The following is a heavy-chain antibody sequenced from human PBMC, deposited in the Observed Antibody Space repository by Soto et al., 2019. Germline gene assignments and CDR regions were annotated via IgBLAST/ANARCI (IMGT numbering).Heavy chain of an antibody. Sequence: GGSLRLSCAASGFTFSSYEMNWVRQAPGKGLEWVSYISSSGTTVHYADSVKGRFTISRDNATNSFYLQMNSLRAEDTAIYYCARDESRSYSLDYWGQGTLVTVSS. CDR2: ISSSGTTV. D-gene: IGHD1-26*01. V-gene: IGHV3-48*03. CDR1: GFTFSSYE. J-gene: IGHJ4*02. CDR3: ARDESRSYSLDY.